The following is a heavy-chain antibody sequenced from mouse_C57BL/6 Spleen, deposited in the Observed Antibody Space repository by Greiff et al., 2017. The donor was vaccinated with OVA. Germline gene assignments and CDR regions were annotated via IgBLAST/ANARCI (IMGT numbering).Heavy chain of an antibody. J-gene: IGHJ2*01. CDR1: GYTFTDYY. D-gene: IGHD3-1*01. V-gene: IGHV1-26*01. Sequence: EVQLQQSGPELVKPGASVKISCKASGYTFTDYYMNWVKQSHGKSLEWIGDINPNNGGTSYNQKFKGKATLTVDKSSSTAYMELRSLTSEDSAVYYCASISQLGYFDYWGQGTTLTVSS. CDR3: ASISQLGYFDY. CDR2: INPNNGGT.